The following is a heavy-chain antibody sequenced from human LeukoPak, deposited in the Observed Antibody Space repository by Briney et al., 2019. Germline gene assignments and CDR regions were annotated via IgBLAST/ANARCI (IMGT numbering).Heavy chain of an antibody. CDR3: ARATEQWLFHFDY. V-gene: IGHV4-59*01. J-gene: IGHJ4*02. CDR2: IYYSGST. Sequence: PSETLPRTCTVAGGSISSYYWSWIRHPPGKGLEWIGYIYYSGSTNYNHSLTSRVPISVDTSNNQFSLKLSSVTAADTAVYYCARATEQWLFHFDYWGQGTLVTVSS. CDR1: GGSISSYY. D-gene: IGHD3-22*01.